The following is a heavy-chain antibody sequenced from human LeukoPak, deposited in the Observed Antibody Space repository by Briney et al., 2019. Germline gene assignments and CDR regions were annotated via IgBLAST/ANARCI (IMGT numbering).Heavy chain of an antibody. V-gene: IGHV4-59*08. D-gene: IGHD3-10*01. J-gene: IGHJ3*02. CDR1: GGSISGSH. Sequence: PSETLSLTCLVSGGSISGSHWSWIRQPPGKGLEWIGYIHYTGSTDYNPSLRSRVTLSIDMSKNQFSLKLSSVTAADTAVYYCARRPRSLYAFDIWGQGTMVTVSS. CDR2: IHYTGST. CDR3: ARRPRSLYAFDI.